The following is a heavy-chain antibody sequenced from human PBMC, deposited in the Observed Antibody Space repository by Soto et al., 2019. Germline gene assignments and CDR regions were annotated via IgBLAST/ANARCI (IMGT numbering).Heavy chain of an antibody. J-gene: IGHJ6*02. V-gene: IGHV3-23*01. CDR1: GFTFSSYA. D-gene: IGHD5-18*01. CDR3: AKDDVSSSEYSYGTYYYYGMDV. Sequence: GGSLRLSCAASGFTFSSYAMSWVRQAPGKGLEWVSAISGSGGSTYYADSVKGRFTISRDNSKNTLYLQMNSLRAEDTAVYYCAKDDVSSSEYSYGTYYYYGMDVWGQGTTVTVSS. CDR2: ISGSGGST.